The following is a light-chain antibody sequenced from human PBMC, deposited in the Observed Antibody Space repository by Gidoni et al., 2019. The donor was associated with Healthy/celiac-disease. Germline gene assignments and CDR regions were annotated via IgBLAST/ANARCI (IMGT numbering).Light chain of an antibody. J-gene: IGKJ1*01. CDR3: QQYGSSPPT. CDR1: QSVSSSY. CDR2: GAS. V-gene: IGKV3-20*01. Sequence: ELVLTQSPGTLSLSPGERATLSCRASQSVSSSYLAWYQQKPGQAPRLLIYGASSRATGIPDRFSGSGSGTDFTLTISRLDPEDLAVYYCQQYGSSPPTFGQGTKVEIK.